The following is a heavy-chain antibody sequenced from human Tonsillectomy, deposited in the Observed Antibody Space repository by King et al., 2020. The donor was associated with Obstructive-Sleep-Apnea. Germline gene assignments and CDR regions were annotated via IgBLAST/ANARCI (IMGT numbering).Heavy chain of an antibody. D-gene: IGHD3-9*01. V-gene: IGHV5-10-1*01. CDR2: IDPSESYT. CDR1: GYSFTSYW. J-gene: IGHJ3*02. CDR3: ARIRDYDILTGYYSYALHM. Sequence: QLVQSGAEVKKPGESLRISCKGSGYSFTSYWISWVRQMPGKGLEWMGRIDPSESYTNYSPSFQGHVTFSAEKSITTAYLQWSSLKASDTSMYYCARIRDYDILTGYYSYALHMWGQGTMVTVSS.